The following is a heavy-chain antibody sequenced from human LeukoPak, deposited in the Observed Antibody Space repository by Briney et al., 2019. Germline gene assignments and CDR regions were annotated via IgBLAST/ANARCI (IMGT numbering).Heavy chain of an antibody. J-gene: IGHJ4*02. CDR2: INHSEST. CDR3: ARAQQLYYFDY. CDR1: GGSFSGYY. Sequence: SETLSLTCAVYGGSFSGYYWSWIRQPPGKGLEWIGEINHSESTNYNPSLKSRVTISVDTSKSQFSLKLSSVTAADTAVYYGARAQQLYYFDYWGQGTLVTVSS. V-gene: IGHV4-34*01. D-gene: IGHD6-13*01.